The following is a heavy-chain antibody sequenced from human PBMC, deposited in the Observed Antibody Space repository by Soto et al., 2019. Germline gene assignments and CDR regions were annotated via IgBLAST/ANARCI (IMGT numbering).Heavy chain of an antibody. J-gene: IGHJ4*02. D-gene: IGHD6-13*01. V-gene: IGHV1-69*08. CDR1: GGTFSSYT. CDR3: ARESLVQQFDY. Sequence: QVQLVQSGAEVKKPGSSVKVSCKASGGTFSSYTISWVRQAPGQGLEWMGRIIPILGIANYAQKFQGRVTITADKSTSTAYMELSSLRSEYTAVYYCARESLVQQFDYWGQGTLVTVSS. CDR2: IIPILGIA.